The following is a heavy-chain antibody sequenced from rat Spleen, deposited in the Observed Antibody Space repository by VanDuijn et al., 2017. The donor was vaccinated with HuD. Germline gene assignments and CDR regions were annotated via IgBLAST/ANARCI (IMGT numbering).Heavy chain of an antibody. D-gene: IGHD4-4*01. J-gene: IGHJ1*01. CDR3: TRRGFLSDWYFDF. CDR1: GFTFSNYW. V-gene: IGHV5-31*01. Sequence: EVQLVESGGGLVQPGRSLRLSCVASGFTFSNYWMTWIRQAPGKGLEWIASITNGGGTTYYPDSVRGRFTVSRDDARSTLYLQMNSLRSEDTATYYCTRRGFLSDWYFDFWGPGTMVTVSS. CDR2: ITNGGGTT.